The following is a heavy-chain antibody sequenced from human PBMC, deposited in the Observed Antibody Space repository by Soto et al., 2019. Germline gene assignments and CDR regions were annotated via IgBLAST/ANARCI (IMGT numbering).Heavy chain of an antibody. CDR2: LKSKIDAEAT. CDR1: GFTFNVAY. V-gene: IGHV3-15*01. J-gene: IGHJ4*02. Sequence: GGSLRLSCEASGFTFNVAYLSWVRQAPGKGLEWVARLKSKIDAEATDYAAPVKGRFTISRDDSKNTLYLQMNSLKTEDTAIYYCTTTRVELWFDYWGRGTLVTVSS. CDR3: TTTRVELWFDY. D-gene: IGHD1-7*01.